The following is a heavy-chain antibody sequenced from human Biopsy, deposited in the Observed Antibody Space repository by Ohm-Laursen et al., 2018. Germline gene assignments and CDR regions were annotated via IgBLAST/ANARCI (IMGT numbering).Heavy chain of an antibody. V-gene: IGHV3-23*01. CDR1: GFTFSSHA. J-gene: IGHJ4*02. CDR3: AKAGRGYIDY. Sequence: GSLRLSCTASGFTFSSHAMSWVRQAPGKGLEWVSVISGSAGSTNYEDSVKGRFTISRDNAKNTLYLQMNSLRVEDTAVYYCAKAGRGYIDYWGQGTLVTVSS. D-gene: IGHD5-18*01. CDR2: ISGSAGST.